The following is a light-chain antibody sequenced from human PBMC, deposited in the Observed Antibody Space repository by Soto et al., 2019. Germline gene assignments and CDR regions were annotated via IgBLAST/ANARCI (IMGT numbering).Light chain of an antibody. Sequence: QSVLAQPASVSGSPGQSITISCTGTSSDVGGYNYVSWYQQHPGKAPKLMIYEVRNRPPGISNRFSGSKSGNTASLTISGLQAEDEADYYCTSYTSSSPYVFGTGTKVTVL. J-gene: IGLJ1*01. CDR1: SSDVGGYNY. CDR2: EVR. V-gene: IGLV2-14*01. CDR3: TSYTSSSPYV.